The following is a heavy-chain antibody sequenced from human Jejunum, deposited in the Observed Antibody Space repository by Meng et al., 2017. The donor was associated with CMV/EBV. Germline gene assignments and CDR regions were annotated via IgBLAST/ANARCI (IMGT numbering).Heavy chain of an antibody. V-gene: IGHV3-23*01. Sequence: GFTFSTFAMSPFRQAPGKGLGWVSGTSGSGGFTFYADSVKGRFTISRDNSKNTLFLQMDSLRAEDTAIYYCAKKGWGGNRADEAIDCWGQGTLVTVSS. D-gene: IGHD3-16*02. CDR3: AKKGWGGNRADEAIDC. CDR1: GFTFSTFA. CDR2: TSGSGGFT. J-gene: IGHJ4*02.